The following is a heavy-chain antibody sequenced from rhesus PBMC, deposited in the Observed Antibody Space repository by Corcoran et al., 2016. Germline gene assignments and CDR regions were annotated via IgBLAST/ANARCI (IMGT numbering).Heavy chain of an antibody. CDR1: GFTFSSYG. CDR2: ISNGGGST. Sequence: EVQLVESGGGLVQPGGSLRLSCAASGFTFSSYGMRWLRQAPGKGLVWVSYISNGGGSTYYADSGKGRFTISRDNSKNTLSLQMDSLRAEDTAVYYCAKGDSSFFDYWGQGVLVTVSS. D-gene: IGHD6-13*01. J-gene: IGHJ4*01. V-gene: IGHV3S5*01. CDR3: AKGDSSFFDY.